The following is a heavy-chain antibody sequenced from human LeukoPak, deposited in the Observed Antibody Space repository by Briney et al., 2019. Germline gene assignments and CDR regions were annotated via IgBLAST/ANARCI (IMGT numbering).Heavy chain of an antibody. J-gene: IGHJ4*02. D-gene: IGHD4-17*01. CDR1: GFTFSSYG. Sequence: PGESLRLSCAASGFTFSSYGMSWVRQAPGKGLEWVSAISGSGAKTFYADSVKGRFTISRDNSKNTLYLQMNSLRAEDTAVYYCAKDHGDYSFDYWGQGTLVTVSS. V-gene: IGHV3-23*01. CDR2: ISGSGAKT. CDR3: AKDHGDYSFDY.